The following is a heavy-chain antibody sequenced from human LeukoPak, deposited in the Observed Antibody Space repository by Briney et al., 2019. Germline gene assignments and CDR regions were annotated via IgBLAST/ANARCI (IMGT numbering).Heavy chain of an antibody. CDR3: AKGSTSSWSGSDN. CDR1: GFTFSSYG. Sequence: PGGSLRLSCAASGFTFSSYGMHWVRQAPGKGLEWVAIIWYDGNNKYYADSVKGRFTISRDNSKNTLYLQMNSLRAEDTAVYFCAKGSTSSWSGSDNWGQGTLVTVSS. V-gene: IGHV3-33*06. CDR2: IWYDGNNK. J-gene: IGHJ4*02. D-gene: IGHD2-2*01.